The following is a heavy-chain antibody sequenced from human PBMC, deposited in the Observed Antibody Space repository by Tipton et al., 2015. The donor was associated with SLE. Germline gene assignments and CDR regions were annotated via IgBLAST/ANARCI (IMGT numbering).Heavy chain of an antibody. CDR2: IYTSGST. J-gene: IGHJ4*02. V-gene: IGHV4-61*02. Sequence: TLSLTCTVSGGSISSGSYYWSWIRQPAGKGLEWIGRIYTSGSTNYNPSLKSRVTISVDMSKNQFSLKLSSVTAADTAVYYCARGSYDFWSGYYLFFDYWGQGTLVTVSS. D-gene: IGHD3-3*01. CDR3: ARGSYDFWSGYYLFFDY. CDR1: GGSISSGSYY.